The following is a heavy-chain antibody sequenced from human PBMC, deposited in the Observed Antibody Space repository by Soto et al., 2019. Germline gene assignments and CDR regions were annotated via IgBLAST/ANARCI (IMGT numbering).Heavy chain of an antibody. D-gene: IGHD5-18*01. Sequence: GASVKGSCEASGYTLTSNGISWGRQAPGQGLEWMGWISAYNGNTNYAQKLQGRVTMTTDTSTSTAYMELRSLRSDDTAVYYCARVPAISSDWFDPWGQGTLVTVSS. J-gene: IGHJ5*02. CDR1: GYTLTSNG. V-gene: IGHV1-18*01. CDR3: ARVPAISSDWFDP. CDR2: ISAYNGNT.